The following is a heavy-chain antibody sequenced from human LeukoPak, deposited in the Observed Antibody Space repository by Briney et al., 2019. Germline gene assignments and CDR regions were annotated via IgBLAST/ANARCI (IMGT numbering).Heavy chain of an antibody. CDR2: IYHSGST. D-gene: IGHD3-10*01. CDR1: GGTISRSNW. J-gene: IGHJ4*02. V-gene: IGHV4-4*02. Sequence: PARTLSLTCAAPGGTISRSNWWSWAREPPGEGLEWIGEIYHSGSTNYKPSVKSRVTISVDKSKNQFYLTLRSVTAAATAVDYCAREWDRGVSDYWGQGNLVTVSS. CDR3: AREWDRGVSDY.